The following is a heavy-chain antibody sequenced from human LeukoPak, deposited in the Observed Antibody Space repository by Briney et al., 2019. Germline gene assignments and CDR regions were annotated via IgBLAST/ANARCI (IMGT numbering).Heavy chain of an antibody. Sequence: SETLSLTCAVYGGSFSGYDWSWIRQPPGKGLEWIGEINHSGSTNYNPSLKSRVTISVDTSKNQFSLKLSSVTAADTAVYYCARRLSRVAYSSSSFDPWGQGTLVTVSS. CDR2: INHSGST. CDR3: ARRLSRVAYSSSSFDP. D-gene: IGHD6-13*01. CDR1: GGSFSGYD. V-gene: IGHV4-34*01. J-gene: IGHJ5*02.